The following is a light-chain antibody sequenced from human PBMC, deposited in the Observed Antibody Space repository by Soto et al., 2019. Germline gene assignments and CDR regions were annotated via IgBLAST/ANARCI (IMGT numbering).Light chain of an antibody. CDR3: QQYNNWPFIT. CDR1: QSLRSS. V-gene: IGKV3-15*01. CDR2: GAS. Sequence: VVTQSPATLSVSQGERATLSCRASQSLRSSLAWYQQKPGQAPRLLIYGASSRATGIPVRFSGSGSGTEFTLTISSLQSEDFAVYYCQQYNNWPFITFGQGTRLEIK. J-gene: IGKJ5*01.